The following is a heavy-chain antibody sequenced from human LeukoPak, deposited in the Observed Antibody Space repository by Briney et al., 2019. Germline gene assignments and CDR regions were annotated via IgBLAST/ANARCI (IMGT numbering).Heavy chain of an antibody. CDR2: INHSGST. J-gene: IGHJ4*02. V-gene: IGHV4-34*01. CDR1: GGSFSGYF. D-gene: IGHD6-13*01. Sequence: SETLSLTCAVYGGSFSGYFWSRIRQPPGKGLEWIGEINHSGSTNYNPSLKSRVTISVDTSKNQFSLKLNSVTAADTAVYYCARGITVAGTSHGLGYWGQGTLVTVSS. CDR3: ARGITVAGTSHGLGY.